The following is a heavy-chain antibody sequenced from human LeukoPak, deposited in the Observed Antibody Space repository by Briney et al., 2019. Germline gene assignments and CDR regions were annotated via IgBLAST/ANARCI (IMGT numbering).Heavy chain of an antibody. CDR1: GFTFSSYA. CDR3: ARDKDYGGNSYGMDV. V-gene: IGHV3-48*03. CDR2: ISSSGSTI. Sequence: GGSLRLSCAASGFTFSSYAMHWVRQAPGKGLEWVSYISSSGSTIYYADSVKGRFTISRDNAKNSLYLQMNSLRAEDTAVYYCARDKDYGGNSYGMDVWGQGTTVTVSS. J-gene: IGHJ6*02. D-gene: IGHD4-23*01.